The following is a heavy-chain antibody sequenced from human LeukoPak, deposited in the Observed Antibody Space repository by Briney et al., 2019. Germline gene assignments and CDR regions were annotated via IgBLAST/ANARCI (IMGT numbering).Heavy chain of an antibody. CDR3: AKDRAYSSSWYPLDY. D-gene: IGHD6-13*01. V-gene: IGHV3-23*01. Sequence: GGSLRLSCAASGFTFSRYAMSWVRQAPGKGLEWVSAISGSGGSTYYADSVKGRFTISRDNSKNTLYLQMNSLRAEDTAVYYCAKDRAYSSSWYPLDYWGQGTLVTVSS. CDR1: GFTFSRYA. J-gene: IGHJ4*02. CDR2: ISGSGGST.